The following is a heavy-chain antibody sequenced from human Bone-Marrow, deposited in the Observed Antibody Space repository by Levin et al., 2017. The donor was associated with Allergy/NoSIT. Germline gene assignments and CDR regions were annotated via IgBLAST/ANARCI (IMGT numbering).Heavy chain of an antibody. CDR1: GYSISSGYY. J-gene: IGHJ4*02. CDR3: ARDTAGGPFDY. Sequence: PSETLSLTCAVSGYSISSGYYWGWIRQPPGKGLEWIGSIYHSGSTYYNPSLKSRVTISVDTSKNQFSLKLSSVTAADTAVYYCARDTAGGPFDYWGQGTLVTVSS. CDR2: IYHSGST. D-gene: IGHD4-23*01. V-gene: IGHV4-38-2*02.